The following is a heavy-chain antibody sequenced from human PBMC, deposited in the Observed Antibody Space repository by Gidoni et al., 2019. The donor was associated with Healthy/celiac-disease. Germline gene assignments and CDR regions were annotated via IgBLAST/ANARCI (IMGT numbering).Heavy chain of an antibody. Sequence: EVQLLESGGGLVQPGGSLRLSCAASGFTFSSDAMSWVRQAPGKGLEWVAAISGIGGSTYYADSVKGRFTISRDNSKNTLYLQMNSLRAEDTAVYYCAKDPATIYGDYGTYYWGQGTLVTVAS. CDR3: AKDPATIYGDYGTYY. CDR1: GFTFSSDA. D-gene: IGHD4-17*01. J-gene: IGHJ4*02. CDR2: ISGIGGST. V-gene: IGHV3-23*01.